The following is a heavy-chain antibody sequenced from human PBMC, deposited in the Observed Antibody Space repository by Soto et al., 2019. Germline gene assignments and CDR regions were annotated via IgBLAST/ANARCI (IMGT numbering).Heavy chain of an antibody. J-gene: IGHJ4*02. V-gene: IGHV4-30-2*01. CDR3: ARGWGYYDSSGYYYDNYFDY. CDR1: GGSFSGYS. D-gene: IGHD3-22*01. CDR2: IYHSGST. Sequence: SETLSLTCAVYGGSFSGYSWSWIRQPPGKSLEWIGYIYHSGSTYYNPSLKSRVTISVDRSKNQFSLKLSSVTAADTAVYYCARGWGYYDSSGYYYDNYFDYWGQGTL.